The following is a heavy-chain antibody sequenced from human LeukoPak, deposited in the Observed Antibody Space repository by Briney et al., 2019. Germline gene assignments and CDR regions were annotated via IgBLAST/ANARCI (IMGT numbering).Heavy chain of an antibody. D-gene: IGHD6-19*01. CDR1: GFTFSRYA. CDR3: AKDHDSTGLFQDRDY. V-gene: IGHV3-23*01. Sequence: GGSLRLSCAASGFTFSRYAMNWVRQAPGKGLEWVSTISISANTHYADSVKGRLTISRDNSKSTLYLQMNSLRAGDTAIYYCAKDHDSTGLFQDRDYWGQGTQVTISS. J-gene: IGHJ4*02. CDR2: ISISANT.